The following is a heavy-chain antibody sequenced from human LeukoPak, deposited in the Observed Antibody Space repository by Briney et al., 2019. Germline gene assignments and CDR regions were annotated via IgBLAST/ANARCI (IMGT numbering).Heavy chain of an antibody. D-gene: IGHD6-13*01. CDR2: IIPIFGTA. V-gene: IGHV1-69*13. Sequence: ASVKVSCKASGYTFTSYGISWVRQAPGQGLEWMGGIIPIFGTANYAQKFQGRVTITADESTSTAYMELSSLRSEDTAVYYCASWSSRAYYFDYWGQGTLVTVSS. CDR1: GYTFTSYG. J-gene: IGHJ4*02. CDR3: ASWSSRAYYFDY.